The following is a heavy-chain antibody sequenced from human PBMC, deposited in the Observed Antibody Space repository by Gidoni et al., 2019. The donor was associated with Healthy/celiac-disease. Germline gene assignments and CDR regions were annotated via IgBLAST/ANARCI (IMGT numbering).Heavy chain of an antibody. J-gene: IGHJ3*02. CDR2: ISSSSSTI. V-gene: IGHV3-48*01. Sequence: EVQLVESGGGLVQPGGSLRLSCAASVFTFSSYSMTWVRQAPGKGLEWVSYISSSSSTIYYADSVKGRFTISRDNAKNSLYLQMNSLRAEDTAVYYCARDGALGYCSGGSCYTVDAFDIWGQGTMVTVSS. CDR3: ARDGALGYCSGGSCYTVDAFDI. D-gene: IGHD2-15*01. CDR1: VFTFSSYS.